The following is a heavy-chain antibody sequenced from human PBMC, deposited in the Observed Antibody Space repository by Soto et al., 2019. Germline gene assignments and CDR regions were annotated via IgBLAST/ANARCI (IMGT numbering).Heavy chain of an antibody. V-gene: IGHV4-39*01. CDR1: GGSISSSSYY. J-gene: IGHJ4*02. CDR2: IYYSGST. CDR3: ARHRRTTIFGVVTTTSYYFDY. D-gene: IGHD3-3*01. Sequence: PSETLSLTCTVSGGSISSSSYYWGWIRQPPGKGLEWIGSIYYSGSTYYNPSLKSRVTISVDTSKNQFSLKLSSVTAADTAVYYCARHRRTTIFGVVTTTSYYFDYWGQGTLVTVSS.